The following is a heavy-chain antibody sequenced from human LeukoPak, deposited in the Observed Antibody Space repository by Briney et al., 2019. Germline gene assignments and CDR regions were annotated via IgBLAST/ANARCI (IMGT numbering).Heavy chain of an antibody. Sequence: GGSLRLSCAASGFTFSIYAVSWVRQAPGKGLEWVSAITGSSSHTYYADSMKGRFTISRDNSKNTLYLQINNLRDEDTAVYFCAKSRSGSTNWALQIFDNWGQGTLVTVSS. CDR2: ITGSSSHT. CDR1: GFTFSIYA. CDR3: AKSRSGSTNWALQIFDN. D-gene: IGHD6-13*01. V-gene: IGHV3-23*01. J-gene: IGHJ4*02.